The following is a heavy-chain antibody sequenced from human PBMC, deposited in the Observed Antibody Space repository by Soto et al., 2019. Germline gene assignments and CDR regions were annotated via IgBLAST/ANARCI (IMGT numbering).Heavy chain of an antibody. CDR2: IRTNSKTI. D-gene: IGHD3-10*01. Sequence: QLVESGGGLVQPGGSLRLSFAASGFTFTSYNMNWVRQAPGKGLEWVSYIRTNSKTIYHADSVRGRFTFSRDNAENSLYLQMDSLRAEDTSLYYCAISFDISSGAGTNVDKGCDFWGQGTLVTVS. CDR3: AISFDISSGAGTNVDKGCDF. J-gene: IGHJ4*02. V-gene: IGHV3-48*01. CDR1: GFTFTSYN.